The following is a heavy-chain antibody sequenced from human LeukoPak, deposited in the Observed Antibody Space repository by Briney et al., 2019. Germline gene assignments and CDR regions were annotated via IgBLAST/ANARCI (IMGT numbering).Heavy chain of an antibody. V-gene: IGHV4-61*02. J-gene: IGHJ5*02. Sequence: SQTLSLTCTVSGGSISSGSYYWSWIRQPAGKGLEWIGRIYTSGSTNYNPSLKSRVTISVDTSKNQFSLNLTSVTAADTAVYYCARDSSGTLSGGGWFDPWGQGTLVTVSS. CDR3: ARDSSGTLSGGGWFDP. CDR1: GGSISSGSYY. D-gene: IGHD6-19*01. CDR2: IYTSGST.